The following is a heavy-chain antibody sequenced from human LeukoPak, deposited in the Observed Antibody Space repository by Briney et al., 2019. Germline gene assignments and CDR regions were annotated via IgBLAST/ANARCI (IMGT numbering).Heavy chain of an antibody. CDR2: IYYSGST. V-gene: IGHV4-59*01. CDR3: ARGFWEYNFDY. CDR1: GGSISSYY. D-gene: IGHD3-3*01. J-gene: IGHJ4*02. Sequence: SETLSLTCTVSGGSISSYYWSWIRQPPGKGLEWIGYIYYSGSTNYDPSLKSRVTISVDTSKNQFSLKLSSVTGADTAVYYCARGFWEYNFDYWGQGTLVTVSS.